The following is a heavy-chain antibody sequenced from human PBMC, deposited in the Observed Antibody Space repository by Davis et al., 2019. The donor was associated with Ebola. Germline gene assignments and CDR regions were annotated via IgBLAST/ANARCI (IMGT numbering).Heavy chain of an antibody. CDR3: ARYYDSGMDV. J-gene: IGHJ6*02. Sequence: PGGSLRLSCAASGFTFSDYHMSWVRQAPGKGLEWVSVIYSGGSTYYADSVKGRFTISRDNSKNTLYLQMNSLRAEDTAVYYCARYYDSGMDVWGQGTTVTVSS. V-gene: IGHV3-53*01. CDR1: GFTFSDYH. CDR2: IYSGGST.